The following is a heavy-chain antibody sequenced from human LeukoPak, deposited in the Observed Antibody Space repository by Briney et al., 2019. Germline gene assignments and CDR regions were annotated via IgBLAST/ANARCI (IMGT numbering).Heavy chain of an antibody. CDR3: ARGDYASGSDY. Sequence: GGSLRLSCAASGFTFSSYWMSWVRQAPGKGLEWVANIKSDGGEKYNVDSVKGRFTISRDNAKNSLSLQMNSLRAEDTAVYYCARGDYASGSDYWGQGTLVTVSS. D-gene: IGHD3-10*01. CDR2: IKSDGGEK. J-gene: IGHJ4*02. V-gene: IGHV3-7*01. CDR1: GFTFSSYW.